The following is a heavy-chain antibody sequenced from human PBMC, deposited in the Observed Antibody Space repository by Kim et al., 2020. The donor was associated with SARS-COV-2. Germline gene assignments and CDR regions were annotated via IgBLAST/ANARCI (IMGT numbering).Heavy chain of an antibody. CDR3: ATRDGYKSFDY. V-gene: IGHV1-3*01. J-gene: IGHJ4*02. D-gene: IGHD5-12*01. Sequence: KFQGRGTITRDTSASTAYMELSSLRSEDTAVYYCATRDGYKSFDYWGQGTLVTVSS.